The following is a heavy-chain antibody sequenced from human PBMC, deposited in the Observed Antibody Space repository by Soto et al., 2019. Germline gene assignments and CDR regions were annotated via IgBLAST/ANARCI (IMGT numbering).Heavy chain of an antibody. J-gene: IGHJ4*02. CDR2: IIPIFGTA. D-gene: IGHD1-7*01. Sequence: SVKVSCKASGGTFSSYAISWVRQAPGQGLEWMGGIIPIFGTANYAQKFQGRVTITADESTSTAYMELSSLRSEDTAVYYCANRGGYNWNYDYWGQGTLVTVSS. CDR3: ANRGGYNWNYDY. V-gene: IGHV1-69*13. CDR1: GGTFSSYA.